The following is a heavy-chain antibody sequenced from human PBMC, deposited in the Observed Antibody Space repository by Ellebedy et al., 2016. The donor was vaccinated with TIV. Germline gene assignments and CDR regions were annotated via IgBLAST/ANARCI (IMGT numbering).Heavy chain of an antibody. CDR2: IYSGGST. D-gene: IGHD3-10*01. J-gene: IGHJ5*02. CDR1: GFTVSNNY. V-gene: IGHV3-53*01. Sequence: GESLKISCAASGFTVSNNYMSWVRQAPGKGLEWVSFIYSGGSTYYADSVKGRFTISRDSSQNTLYLQMNSLRAEDTAIYYCARVPGFSWGQGTLVTVSS. CDR3: ARVPGFS.